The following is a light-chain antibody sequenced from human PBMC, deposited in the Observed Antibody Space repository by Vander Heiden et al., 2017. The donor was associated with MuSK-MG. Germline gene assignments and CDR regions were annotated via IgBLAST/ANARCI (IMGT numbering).Light chain of an antibody. CDR2: STY. V-gene: IGLV1-44*01. Sequence: QSVLIQPPSASGTPGQRVIISCSGSSSNIGRNSVKWYQQGPGTAPRLLIHSTYQRPSGVPDRFSGSKSGASASLAISGLQAEDEADYYCAAWDESLSGYVFGTGTKVTVL. CDR1: SSNIGRNS. CDR3: AAWDESLSGYV. J-gene: IGLJ1*01.